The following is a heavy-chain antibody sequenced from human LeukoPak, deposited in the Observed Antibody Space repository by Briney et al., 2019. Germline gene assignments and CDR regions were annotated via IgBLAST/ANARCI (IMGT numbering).Heavy chain of an antibody. V-gene: IGHV4-59*01. D-gene: IGHD4-17*01. CDR3: ARLNYGDYFMDYYYGMDV. J-gene: IGHJ6*02. Sequence: SDTLSLTCTVSGGSISSYYWSWIRQPPGKGLEWIGYIYYSGSTNYNPSLKSRVTISVDTSKNQFSLKLSSVTVADTAVYYCARLNYGDYFMDYYYGMDVWGQGTTVTVSS. CDR2: IYYSGST. CDR1: GGSISSYY.